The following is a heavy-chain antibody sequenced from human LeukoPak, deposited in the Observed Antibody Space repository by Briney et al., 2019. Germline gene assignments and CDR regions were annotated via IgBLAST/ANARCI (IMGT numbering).Heavy chain of an antibody. J-gene: IGHJ4*02. CDR2: ISYDGSNK. V-gene: IGHV3-30-3*01. Sequence: GGSLRLSCVASGFTVTENYMTWVRQAPGKGLEWVAVISYDGSNKYYADSVKGRFTISRDNSKNTLYLQMNSLRAEDTAVYYCARDAWLVGSSIYFDFWGQGTLVTVSS. CDR3: ARDAWLVGSSIYFDF. D-gene: IGHD6-6*01. CDR1: GFTVTENY.